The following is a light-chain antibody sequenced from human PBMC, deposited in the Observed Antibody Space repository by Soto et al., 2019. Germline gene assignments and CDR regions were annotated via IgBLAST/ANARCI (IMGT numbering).Light chain of an antibody. Sequence: EIVLTQSPATLSVSPGERATLSCRASQSVSRDLAWYQQKPGQAPRLLIYGASTRAPSIPARFSGSGSGTDFTLTISSLQSEDFAVYYWQQYDKWPTWTFGQGTKVENK. V-gene: IGKV3-15*01. CDR3: QQYDKWPTWT. J-gene: IGKJ1*01. CDR1: QSVSRD. CDR2: GAS.